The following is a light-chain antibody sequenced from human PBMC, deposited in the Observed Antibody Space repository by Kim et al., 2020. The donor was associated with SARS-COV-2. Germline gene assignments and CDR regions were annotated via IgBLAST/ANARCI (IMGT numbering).Light chain of an antibody. CDR1: SSDVGGYND. V-gene: IGLV2-8*01. J-gene: IGLJ2*01. CDR3: SSYAGSNNLV. Sequence: GQSVNIDCTGTSSDVGGYNDVSWYQQHPGKAPKLMIYEVSKRPAGVPDRFSGSKSGNTASLTVSGLQAEYEADYYCSSYAGSNNLVFGGGTQLTVL. CDR2: EVS.